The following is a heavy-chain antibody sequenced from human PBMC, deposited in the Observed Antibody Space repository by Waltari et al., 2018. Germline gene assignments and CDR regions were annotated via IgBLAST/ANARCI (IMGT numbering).Heavy chain of an antibody. CDR1: GYSISSGYY. CDR2: IYHSGSS. V-gene: IGHV4-38-2*01. Sequence: QVQLQESGPGLVKPSETLSLTCAVPGYSISSGYYWGWIRQPPGKGLEWIGSIYHSGSSYYNPSLKSRVTISVDTSKNQFSLKRSSVTAADTAVYYCARVLLAGTDYFDYWGQGTLVTVSS. CDR3: ARVLLAGTDYFDY. D-gene: IGHD6-19*01. J-gene: IGHJ4*02.